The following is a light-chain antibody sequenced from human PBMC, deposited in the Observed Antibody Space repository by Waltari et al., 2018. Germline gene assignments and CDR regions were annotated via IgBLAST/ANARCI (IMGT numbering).Light chain of an antibody. Sequence: DVVMTQSPLSLAVTLGQPASVSCRSSESLLYSDGNTYLNWFHQRPGQSPRRLIYKVADRDSVVPDRFSGSGSGTDFTLTISRVEAEDVGIYYCMQGTHWPPITFGQGTRLEIK. J-gene: IGKJ5*01. CDR2: KVA. CDR1: ESLLYSDGNTY. V-gene: IGKV2-30*01. CDR3: MQGTHWPPIT.